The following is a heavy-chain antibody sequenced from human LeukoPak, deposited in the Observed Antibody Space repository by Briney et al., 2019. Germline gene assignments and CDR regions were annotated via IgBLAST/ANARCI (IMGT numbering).Heavy chain of an antibody. Sequence: GGSLRLSCAASGFTFSSYAMHWVRQAPGKGLEWVAVISYDGSNKYYADSVKGRFTISRDNSKNTLYLQMNSLRAEDTAVYYCAREARMVYPTAAPDYWGQGTLVTVSS. CDR1: GFTFSSYA. D-gene: IGHD2-8*01. J-gene: IGHJ4*02. V-gene: IGHV3-30-3*01. CDR2: ISYDGSNK. CDR3: AREARMVYPTAAPDY.